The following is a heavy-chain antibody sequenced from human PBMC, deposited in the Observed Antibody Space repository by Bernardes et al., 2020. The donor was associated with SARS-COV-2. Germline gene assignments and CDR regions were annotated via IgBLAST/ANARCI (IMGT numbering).Heavy chain of an antibody. Sequence: ASVKVSCKASGYTFTSYYMHWVRQAPGQGLEWMGIINPSGGSTSYAQKFQGRVTMTRDTSTSTVYMELSSLRSEDTAVYYCARYYGSGSYSDGMDVWGQGTTVTVSS. CDR2: INPSGGST. D-gene: IGHD3-10*01. CDR1: GYTFTSYY. J-gene: IGHJ6*02. CDR3: ARYYGSGSYSDGMDV. V-gene: IGHV1-46*01.